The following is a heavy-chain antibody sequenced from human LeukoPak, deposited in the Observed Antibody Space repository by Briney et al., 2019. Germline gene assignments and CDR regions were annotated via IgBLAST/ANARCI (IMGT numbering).Heavy chain of an antibody. V-gene: IGHV3-21*01. J-gene: IGHJ4*02. CDR1: GFTFSTYT. CDR3: ARQLGGSGSY. D-gene: IGHD3-10*01. CDR2: ISSSSSYI. Sequence: GGSLRLSCAASGFTFSTYTMNWVRQAPGKGLEWVSSISSSSSYIYYADSVKGRFTISRDNAKNSLYLQMNSLRAEDTAVYYCARQLGGSGSYWGQGTLVTVSS.